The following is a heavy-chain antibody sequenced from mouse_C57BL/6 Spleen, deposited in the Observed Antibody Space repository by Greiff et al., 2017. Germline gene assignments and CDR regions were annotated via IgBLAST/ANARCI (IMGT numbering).Heavy chain of an antibody. Sequence: EVHLVESGGGLVQPGGSLSLSCAASGFTFTDYYMSWVRQPPGKALEWLGFIRNKANGYTTEYSASVKGRFTISRDNSQSILYLHMNALRAEDSATYYCARYTPHDDYDGKGAMDYWGQGTSVTVSS. D-gene: IGHD2-4*01. CDR1: GFTFTDYY. V-gene: IGHV7-3*01. CDR2: IRNKANGYTT. CDR3: ARYTPHDDYDGKGAMDY. J-gene: IGHJ4*01.